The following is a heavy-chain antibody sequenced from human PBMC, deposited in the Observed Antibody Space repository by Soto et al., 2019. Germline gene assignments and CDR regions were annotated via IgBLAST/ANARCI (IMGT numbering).Heavy chain of an antibody. J-gene: IGHJ4*01. D-gene: IGHD6-13*01. CDR3: ARALQLASHYFDY. CDR1: GFTFSDYY. V-gene: IGHV3-11*01. Sequence: PGGSLRLSCAASGFTFSDYYMSWIRQAPGKGLEWVSYISSSGSTIYYADSVKGRFTISRDNAKNSLYLQMNSLRAEDTAVYYCARALQLASHYFDYWGHGTLVTVSP. CDR2: ISSSGSTI.